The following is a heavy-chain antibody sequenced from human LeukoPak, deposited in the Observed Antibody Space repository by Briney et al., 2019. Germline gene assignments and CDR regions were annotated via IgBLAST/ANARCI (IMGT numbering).Heavy chain of an antibody. D-gene: IGHD5-18*01. J-gene: IGHJ4*02. V-gene: IGHV1-46*01. CDR3: ARDLFSVSSGYSGPLDS. Sequence: GASVKVSCKASGGTFSSYAISWVRQAPGQGLEWMGIINPTAGSTSYAQGLQGRLTLTRDTSTSTVYMKMSSLTSEDTATYFCARDLFSVSSGYSGPLDSWGQGTLVIVSS. CDR2: INPTAGST. CDR1: GGTFSSYA.